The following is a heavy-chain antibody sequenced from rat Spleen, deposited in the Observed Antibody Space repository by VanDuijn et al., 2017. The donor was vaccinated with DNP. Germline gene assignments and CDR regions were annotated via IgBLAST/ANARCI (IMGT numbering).Heavy chain of an antibody. D-gene: IGHD4-3*01. CDR3: VREKFGVDY. CDR1: GFNFNEYW. J-gene: IGHJ2*01. Sequence: EVQLVESGGGLVQPGRSLKLSCAASGFNFNEYWMGWVRQAPGKGLEWIAEINKDSSTIKYIPSLKDKFTISRDNAQNTLYLQMSKLGSEDTAIYYCVREKFGVDYWGQGVMVTVSS. CDR2: INKDSSTI. V-gene: IGHV4-2*01.